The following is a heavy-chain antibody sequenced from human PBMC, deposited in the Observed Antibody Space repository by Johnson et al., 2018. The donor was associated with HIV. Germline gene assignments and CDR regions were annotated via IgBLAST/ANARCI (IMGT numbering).Heavy chain of an antibody. V-gene: IGHV3-23*04. CDR3: AKDQELMRGSGSYYKTPDAFDI. D-gene: IGHD3-10*01. CDR1: GFTFSSYA. CDR2: ISGSGGIT. J-gene: IGHJ3*02. Sequence: VQVVESGGGLVQPGGSLRLSCAASGFTFSSYAMSWVRQAPGKGLEWVSAISGSGGITDSADSVKGRFSISRDNAKNSLYVQMNGLRAEDTAVYYCAKDQELMRGSGSYYKTPDAFDIWGQGTMVTVSS.